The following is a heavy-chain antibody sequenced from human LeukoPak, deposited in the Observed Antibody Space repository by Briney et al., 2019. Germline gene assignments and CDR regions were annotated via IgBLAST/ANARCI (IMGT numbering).Heavy chain of an antibody. V-gene: IGHV4-34*01. Sequence: SETLSLTCAVYGGSFSGYYWSWIRQPPGKGLEWIGEINHSGSTNYNPSLKSRVTISVDTSKNQFSLKLGSVTAADTAVYYCARGLSGSSSEFDYWGQGTLVTVSS. D-gene: IGHD6-6*01. CDR1: GGSFSGYY. J-gene: IGHJ4*02. CDR2: INHSGST. CDR3: ARGLSGSSSEFDY.